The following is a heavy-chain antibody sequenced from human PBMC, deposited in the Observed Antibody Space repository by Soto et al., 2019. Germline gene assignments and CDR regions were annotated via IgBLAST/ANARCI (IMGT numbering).Heavy chain of an antibody. V-gene: IGHV4-59*01. CDR1: GVYISNYY. D-gene: IGHD3-10*01. CDR2: ILYTGNT. J-gene: IGHJ6*02. Sequence: SETMSLTCTASGVYISNYYGSWIRQPPGKGLEWLGYILYTGNTNYNPSLKSRVTISVDTSKNQVSLELTSVTTADTAVYSCARAAYGSGNYYAPHYYYAMDVWGQGTTVTAP. CDR3: ARAAYGSGNYYAPHYYYAMDV.